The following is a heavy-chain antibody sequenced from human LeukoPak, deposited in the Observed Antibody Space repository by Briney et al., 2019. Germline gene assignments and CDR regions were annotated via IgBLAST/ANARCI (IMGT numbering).Heavy chain of an antibody. J-gene: IGHJ5*02. CDR1: GGSITSGGFS. CDR3: ARGKGYTYGLNWFDP. D-gene: IGHD5-18*01. Sequence: SQTLSLTCAVSGGSITSGGFSWRWIRQPPGKGLEWIVYIYHSGNTYYNPSLKSRVTISVDRSKNQFSLKLNSVTATDTAVYYCARGKGYTYGLNWFDPWGQGTLVTVSS. CDR2: IYHSGNT. V-gene: IGHV4-30-2*01.